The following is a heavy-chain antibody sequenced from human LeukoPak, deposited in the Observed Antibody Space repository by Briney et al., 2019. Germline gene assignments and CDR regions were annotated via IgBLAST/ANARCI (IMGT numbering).Heavy chain of an antibody. CDR1: GGSINSGGYY. CDR2: IYYSGSP. J-gene: IGHJ6*04. CDR3: ASSSSWYPAEV. V-gene: IGHV4-31*03. D-gene: IGHD6-13*01. Sequence: SQTLSLTCTVSGGSINSGGYYWSWIRQHPGKGLEWIGYIYYSGSPYYILSLQSRVTISVFTSQYTLSMKLSSVTAADTTVYYGASSSSWYPAEVWGKGTTVTVSS.